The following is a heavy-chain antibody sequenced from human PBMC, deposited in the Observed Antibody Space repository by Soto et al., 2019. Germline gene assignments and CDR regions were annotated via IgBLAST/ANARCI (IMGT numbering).Heavy chain of an antibody. CDR2: IDPSDSYT. CDR3: ARESSGAARYVGRHYYGMDV. Sequence: ESLKISCKGSGYSFTSYWISWVRQMPGKGLEWMGRIDPSDSYTNYSPSFQGHVTISADKSISTAYLQWSSLKASDTAVYYCARESSGAARYVGRHYYGMDVWGQGTTVTVSS. V-gene: IGHV5-10-1*01. CDR1: GYSFTSYW. D-gene: IGHD6-6*01. J-gene: IGHJ6*02.